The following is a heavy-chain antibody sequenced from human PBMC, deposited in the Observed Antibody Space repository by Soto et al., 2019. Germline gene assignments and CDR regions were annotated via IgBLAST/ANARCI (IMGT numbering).Heavy chain of an antibody. CDR2: IHNSGST. CDR1: GDSISSGGFY. Sequence: SETLSLTCTVSGDSISSGGFYWSWIRQHPGKGLEWIGYIHNSGSTYYNPSLKSRVTISVDTSKNQFSLKLSSVTAADTAVYYCARQPYCSSTSCYSFSNWFDPWGQGTLVTVSS. J-gene: IGHJ5*02. CDR3: ARQPYCSSTSCYSFSNWFDP. V-gene: IGHV4-39*01. D-gene: IGHD2-2*01.